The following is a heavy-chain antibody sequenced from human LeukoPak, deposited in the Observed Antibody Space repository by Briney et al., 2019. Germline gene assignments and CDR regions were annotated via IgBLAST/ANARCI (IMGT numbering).Heavy chain of an antibody. CDR1: GFTFSSYA. CDR3: ARVYSYGGTNFDY. CDR2: ISYDGSNK. J-gene: IGHJ4*02. V-gene: IGHV3-30-3*01. D-gene: IGHD5-18*01. Sequence: GGSLRLSCAASGFTFSSYAMHWVRQAPGKGLEWVAVISYDGSNKYYADSVKGRFIISRDNSKNTLYLQMNSLRAEDTAVYYCARVYSYGGTNFDYWGQGTLVTVSS.